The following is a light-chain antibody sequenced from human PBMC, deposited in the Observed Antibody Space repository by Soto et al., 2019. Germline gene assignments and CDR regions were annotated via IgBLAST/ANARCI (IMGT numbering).Light chain of an antibody. CDR1: QSISIY. CDR3: QHYNSYSEA. V-gene: IGKV1-5*01. J-gene: IGKJ1*01. Sequence: EDRVTITFRARQSISIYLNWYKQKPGNDPSRRIHAAFNLQSGVPSRFRGSGSGTEFTLTSSSLQPDDFATYYCQHYNSYSEAFGQGNKVDI. CDR2: AAF.